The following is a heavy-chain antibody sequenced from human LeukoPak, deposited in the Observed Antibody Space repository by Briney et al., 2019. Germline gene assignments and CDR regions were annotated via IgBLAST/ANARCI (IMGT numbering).Heavy chain of an antibody. Sequence: SETLSLTCAVYGGSFSGYYWSWIRRPPGKGLEWIGEINHSGSTNYNPSLKSRVTISVDTSKNQFSLKLSSVTAADTAVYYCARGTAYYDFWSGLLGDYWGQGTLVTVSS. V-gene: IGHV4-34*01. CDR2: INHSGST. CDR3: ARGTAYYDFWSGLLGDY. CDR1: GGSFSGYY. J-gene: IGHJ4*02. D-gene: IGHD3-3*01.